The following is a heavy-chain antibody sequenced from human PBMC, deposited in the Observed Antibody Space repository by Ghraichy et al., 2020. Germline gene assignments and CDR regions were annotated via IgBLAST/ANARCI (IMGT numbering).Heavy chain of an antibody. CDR2: ISGRGDST. V-gene: IGHV3-23*01. J-gene: IGHJ3*02. Sequence: LSLTCAASGFTFNIYAMSWVRQAPGKGLEWVSTISGRGDSTYYADSVKGRFTVSRDNSKNTLYLQRNSPRAEDTAVYYCANKHYYDSSGYGETDAFDIWGQGTMVTVSS. CDR1: GFTFNIYA. CDR3: ANKHYYDSSGYGETDAFDI. D-gene: IGHD3-22*01.